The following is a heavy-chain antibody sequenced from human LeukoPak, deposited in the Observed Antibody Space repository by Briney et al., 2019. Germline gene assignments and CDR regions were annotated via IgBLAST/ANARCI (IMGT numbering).Heavy chain of an antibody. V-gene: IGHV3-21*01. CDR1: GFTFSSYS. CDR3: ARDRPTGASRLFVVQ. CDR2: MSSGSRYI. D-gene: IGHD3-3*01. Sequence: PGGSLRLSCAASGFTFSSYSMTWVRQAPGKGLECVSSMSSGSRYIYYADSVRGRFTISRDNAKNSLYLLMNSLRAEDTAVYYCARDRPTGASRLFVVQWGQGTLVTVSS. J-gene: IGHJ4*02.